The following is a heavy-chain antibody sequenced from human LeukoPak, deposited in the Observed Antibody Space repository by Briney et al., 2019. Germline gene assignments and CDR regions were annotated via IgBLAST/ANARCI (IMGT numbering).Heavy chain of an antibody. V-gene: IGHV4-59*01. CDR2: SYYSGST. Sequence: SETLSLTCTVSGGSISSYYWSWIRQPPWKGLEWIGYSYYSGSTNYNPSLKSRVTISVDTSKNQFSLKLGSVTAADTAVYYCARELRGCTNGVCPRGNAFDIWGQGTMVTVSS. J-gene: IGHJ3*02. CDR3: ARELRGCTNGVCPRGNAFDI. D-gene: IGHD2-8*01. CDR1: GGSISSYY.